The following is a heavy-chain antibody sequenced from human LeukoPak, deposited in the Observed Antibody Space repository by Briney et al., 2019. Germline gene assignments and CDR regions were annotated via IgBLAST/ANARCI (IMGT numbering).Heavy chain of an antibody. CDR1: NSSISSYY. J-gene: IGHJ4*02. CDR2: IYYSGST. CDR3: ARANTVTHHFDY. V-gene: IGHV4-59*08. D-gene: IGHD4-17*01. Sequence: SETRSLTCTVSNSSISSYYWNWIRQPPGKGLEWIGYIYYSGSTNYNPSLKSRVTISVDTSKNQFSLKLSSVTAADTAVYYCARANTVTHHFDYWGQGTLVTVSS.